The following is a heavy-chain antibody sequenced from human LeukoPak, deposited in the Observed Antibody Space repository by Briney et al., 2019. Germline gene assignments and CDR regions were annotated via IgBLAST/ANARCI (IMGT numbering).Heavy chain of an antibody. Sequence: GGSLRLSCAASGFTFSSYGMHWVRQAPGKGLEWLSYISNRGRTTYYADSVKGRFTISRDNAKNSLYLQMNSLRAEDTAIYYCARGSLGFGYYMAVWGKGTTVTVSS. CDR3: ARGSLGFGYYMAV. CDR1: GFTFSSYG. J-gene: IGHJ6*03. V-gene: IGHV3-48*03. D-gene: IGHD3-16*01. CDR2: ISNRGRTT.